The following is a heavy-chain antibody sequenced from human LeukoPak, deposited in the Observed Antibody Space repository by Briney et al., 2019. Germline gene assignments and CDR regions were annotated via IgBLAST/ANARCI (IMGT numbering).Heavy chain of an antibody. V-gene: IGHV4-38-2*02. CDR2: IYHNERP. CDR3: AREGDSSSVGWFDP. J-gene: IGHJ5*02. Sequence: PSETLSLTCTVSGYSISSGYYWGWLRQPPGKGLEWIGSIYHNERPYYNPSLKSRVTISVDTSKNQFSLKLSSVTAADTAVYYCAREGDSSSVGWFDPWGQGTLVTVSS. D-gene: IGHD6-13*01. CDR1: GYSISSGYY.